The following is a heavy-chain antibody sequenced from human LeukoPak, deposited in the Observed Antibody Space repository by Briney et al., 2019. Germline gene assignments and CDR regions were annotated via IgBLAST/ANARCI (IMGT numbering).Heavy chain of an antibody. V-gene: IGHV1-8*02. D-gene: IGHD5-18*01. J-gene: IGHJ4*02. CDR2: MNPNSGNT. CDR3: ARAGIQLWLSRGYYFDY. Sequence: ASVKVSCKASGYTFTSYYMHWVRQATGQGLEWMGWMNPNSGNTGYAQKFQGRVTMTRNTSISTAYMELSSLRSEDTAVYYCARAGIQLWLSRGYYFDYWGQGTLVTVSS. CDR1: GYTFTSYY.